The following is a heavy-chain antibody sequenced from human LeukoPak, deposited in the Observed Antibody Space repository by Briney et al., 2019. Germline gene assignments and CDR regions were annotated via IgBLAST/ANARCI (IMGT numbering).Heavy chain of an antibody. Sequence: GGSVRLSCAASGFTFGSYSMNWVRQAPGKGLEWVSYIGSSSSAIYYADSVKGRFTISRDNAKNSLYLQMNSLRDEDTAVYYCARYPPALRSNDYWGQGALVTVS. CDR3: ARYPPALRSNDY. V-gene: IGHV3-48*02. CDR2: IGSSSSAI. D-gene: IGHD4/OR15-4a*01. CDR1: GFTFGSYS. J-gene: IGHJ4*02.